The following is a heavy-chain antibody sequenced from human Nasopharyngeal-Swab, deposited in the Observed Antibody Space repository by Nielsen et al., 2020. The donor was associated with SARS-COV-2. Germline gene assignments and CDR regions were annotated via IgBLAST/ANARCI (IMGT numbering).Heavy chain of an antibody. Sequence: SETLSLTCTVSGGSISSYYWSWIRQPPGKGLEWIGYIYYSGSTNYNPSLKSRVTISVDTSKNQFSLKLSSVTAADTAVYYCARDRPAAADSNYYYGMDGWGQGTTVPSP. CDR3: ARDRPAAADSNYYYGMDG. V-gene: IGHV4-59*01. CDR2: IYYSGST. CDR1: GGSISSYY. J-gene: IGHJ6*02. D-gene: IGHD6-13*01.